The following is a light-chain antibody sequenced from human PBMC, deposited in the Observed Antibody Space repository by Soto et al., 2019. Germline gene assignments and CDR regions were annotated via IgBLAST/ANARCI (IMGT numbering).Light chain of an antibody. Sequence: EIVLTQSPVTLSLSPGERATLSCGASQSVGIQLAWYQHRPGQAPRLLIYDASNRTTDIPARFSGSGSGTDFTLTINKLEPEDFAVYYCLQRDSWPRTFGQGTKLEIK. CDR1: QSVGIQ. J-gene: IGKJ2*01. CDR2: DAS. CDR3: LQRDSWPRT. V-gene: IGKV3-11*01.